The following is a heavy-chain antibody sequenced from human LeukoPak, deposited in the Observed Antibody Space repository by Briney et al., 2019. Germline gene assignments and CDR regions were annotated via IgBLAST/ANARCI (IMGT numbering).Heavy chain of an antibody. CDR3: ARASGRFYAFDI. CDR1: GGSISSGGYP. Sequence: PSQTLSLTCAVSGGSISSGGYPWSWIRQPPGKGLEWIGYIYHSGSTYYNPSLKSRVHISVDRSKNKFPLKLSSVTAADPGVYYCARASGRFYAFDIWAQGTMVSVSS. V-gene: IGHV4-30-2*01. CDR2: IYHSGST. J-gene: IGHJ3*02. D-gene: IGHD3-10*01.